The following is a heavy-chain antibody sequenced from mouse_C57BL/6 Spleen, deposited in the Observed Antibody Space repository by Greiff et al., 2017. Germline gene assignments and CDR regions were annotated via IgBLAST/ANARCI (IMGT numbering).Heavy chain of an antibody. CDR1: GYTFTDYN. J-gene: IGHJ1*03. CDR2: INPNNGGT. V-gene: IGHV1-22*01. D-gene: IGHD1-1*01. Sequence: VQLQQSGPELVKPGASVKMSCKASGYTFTDYNMHWVKQSHGKSLEWIGYINPNNGGTSYNQKFKGKATMTVNKSSSTAYMELRSLTSEDSAVYYCARSYCYGSSYWYFDVWGTGTTVTVS. CDR3: ARSYCYGSSYWYFDV.